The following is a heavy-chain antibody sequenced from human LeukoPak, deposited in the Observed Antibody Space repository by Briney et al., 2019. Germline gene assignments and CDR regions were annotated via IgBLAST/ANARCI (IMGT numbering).Heavy chain of an antibody. CDR3: ARDSSPYCTNGVCFYSFDY. J-gene: IGHJ4*02. CDR2: TNPNSGGT. CDR1: GYTFTGYY. V-gene: IGHV1-2*02. D-gene: IGHD2-8*01. Sequence: ASVKVSCKASGYTFTGYYMHWVRQAPGQGLEWMGWTNPNSGGTNYAQKFQGRVTMTRGTSISTAYMELSRLRSDDTAVYYCARDSSPYCTNGVCFYSFDYWGQGTLVTVSS.